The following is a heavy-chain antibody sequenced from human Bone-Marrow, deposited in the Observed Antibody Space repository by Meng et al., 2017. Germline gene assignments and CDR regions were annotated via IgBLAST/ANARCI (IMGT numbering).Heavy chain of an antibody. CDR1: VGSISSGGYY. CDR3: ARGYGSGSSSDWFDP. J-gene: IGHJ5*02. D-gene: IGHD3-10*01. Sequence: QGQAECSGPGLVKPSQPLSLTCTVSVGSISSGGYYWSWIRQHPGKGLEWIGYIYYSGSTYYNPSLKSRVTISVDTSKNQFSLKLSSVTAADTAVYYCARGYGSGSSSDWFDPWGQGTLVTVSS. CDR2: IYYSGST. V-gene: IGHV4-31*03.